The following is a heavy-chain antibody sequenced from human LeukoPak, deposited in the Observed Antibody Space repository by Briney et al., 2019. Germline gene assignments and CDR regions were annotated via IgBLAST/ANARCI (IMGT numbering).Heavy chain of an antibody. CDR3: ARDQPRRGPGNHDY. D-gene: IGHD1-26*01. J-gene: IGHJ4*02. CDR2: IYYSGST. CDR1: GGSISSYY. V-gene: IGHV4-59*01. Sequence: SETLSLTCTVSGGSISSYYWSWMRQPPGKGLEWIGYIYYSGSTNYNPSLKSRVTISVDTSKNQFSLKLSSVTAADTAVYYCARDQPRRGPGNHDYWGQGTLVTVSS.